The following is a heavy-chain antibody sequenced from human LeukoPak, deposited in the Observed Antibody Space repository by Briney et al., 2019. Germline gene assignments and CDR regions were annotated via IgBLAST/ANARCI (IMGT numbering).Heavy chain of an antibody. Sequence: PGGSLRLSCAASGFTFTSFAMSWVRQAPGKGLEWVSTISRSGGATYYANSVKGRFTISRDNSKNTLYLQMNSLRAEDTAVYYCARGGGSLGYWGQGTLVTVSS. CDR1: GFTFTSFA. CDR3: ARGGGSLGY. D-gene: IGHD1-26*01. V-gene: IGHV3-23*01. J-gene: IGHJ4*02. CDR2: ISRSGGAT.